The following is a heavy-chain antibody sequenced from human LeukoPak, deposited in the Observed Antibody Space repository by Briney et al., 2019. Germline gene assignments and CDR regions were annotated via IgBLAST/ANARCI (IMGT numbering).Heavy chain of an antibody. CDR1: DDSITIYY. CDR2: IDHTGTT. J-gene: IGHJ6*03. Sequence: SETLSLTCSVSDDSITIYYWTWIRQPPGKGLEWIGYIDHTGTTNYNPSLNSRVTISRDTSKNHFSLQLSSVTAADTAVYFCARGCVSSSTWHSTYYYYFYMDVWGKGTTVTVSS. CDR3: ARGCVSSSTWHSTYYYYFYMDV. D-gene: IGHD4-11*01. V-gene: IGHV4-59*01.